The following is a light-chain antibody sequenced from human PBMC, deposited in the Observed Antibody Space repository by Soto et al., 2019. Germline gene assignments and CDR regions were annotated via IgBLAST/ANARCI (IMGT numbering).Light chain of an antibody. Sequence: QSVLTQPPSVSGSPGQSVSISCPGTSSDVGSYNRVSWYQQPPGTAPKVMIYEVSNRPSGVPDRFSGSKSGNTASLTISGLQAEDEADYYCSLYTSSSTYVFGTGTKVTVL. V-gene: IGLV2-18*01. CDR1: SSDVGSYNR. J-gene: IGLJ1*01. CDR2: EVS. CDR3: SLYTSSSTYV.